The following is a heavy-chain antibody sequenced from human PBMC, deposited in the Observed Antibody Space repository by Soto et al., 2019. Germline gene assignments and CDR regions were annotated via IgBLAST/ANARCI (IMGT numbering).Heavy chain of an antibody. CDR3: ARVHLVRTSSYYCGMDV. CDR2: ISGSGKDT. V-gene: IGHV3-21*06. D-gene: IGHD6-6*01. CDR1: GFTFSTYR. J-gene: IGHJ6*02. Sequence: GGSLRLSCATSGFTFSTYRMNWVRQAPGKGLEWVASISGSGKDTFYRDSVKGRFTISRDNAESSLVLQMNSLTVDDTAVYHCARVHLVRTSSYYCGMDVWGPGTTVTVSS.